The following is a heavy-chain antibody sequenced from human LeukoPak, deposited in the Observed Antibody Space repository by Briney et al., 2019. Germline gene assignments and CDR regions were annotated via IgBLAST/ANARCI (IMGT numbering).Heavy chain of an antibody. Sequence: ASVKVSCKASGGTFSSFAISWVRQAPGQGLEWMGWITPNSGGTKYAQRFQGRVTMTRDTSISTAYMDLSSLGSDDTAVFYCVRKSATRRTSDFDYWGQGAPVTVSS. D-gene: IGHD2-15*01. J-gene: IGHJ4*02. CDR1: GGTFSSFA. V-gene: IGHV1-2*02. CDR2: ITPNSGGT. CDR3: VRKSATRRTSDFDY.